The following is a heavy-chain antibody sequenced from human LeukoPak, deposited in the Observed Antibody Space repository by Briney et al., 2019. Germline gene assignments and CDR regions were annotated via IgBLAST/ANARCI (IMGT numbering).Heavy chain of an antibody. Sequence: GGSLRLSCAASRFTFSSYAMSWVRQSPGKGLEGVSAISGRGGSTYYADSVKGRFTMSRDNSKDTMSLKMSSLRLKATAVSYCAKDQYYDILTGSPADAFDIWGQGKMVTVSS. V-gene: IGHV3-23*01. J-gene: IGHJ3*02. CDR2: ISGRGGST. D-gene: IGHD3-9*01. CDR1: RFTFSSYA. CDR3: AKDQYYDILTGSPADAFDI.